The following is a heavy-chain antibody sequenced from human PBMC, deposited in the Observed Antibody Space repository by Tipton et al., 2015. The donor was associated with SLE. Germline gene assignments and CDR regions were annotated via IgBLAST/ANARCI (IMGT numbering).Heavy chain of an antibody. CDR3: ARTPLPQLEWYFDL. CDR2: INTNTGNP. V-gene: IGHV7-4-1*02. D-gene: IGHD2-2*01. J-gene: IGHJ2*01. Sequence: QLVQSGAEVKKPGASVKVSCKASGYTFTSYATNWVRQAPGQGLEWMGWINTNTGNPAYAQGFTGRFVFSLDTSVSTAYLQISSLKAEDTAVYYCARTPLPQLEWYFDLWGRGTLVTVSS. CDR1: GYTFTSYA.